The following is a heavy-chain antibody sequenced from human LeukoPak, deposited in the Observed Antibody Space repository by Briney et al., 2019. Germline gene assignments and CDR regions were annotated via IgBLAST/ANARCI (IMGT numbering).Heavy chain of an antibody. D-gene: IGHD3-10*01. CDR3: ARDRNGWFGELLSFDY. Sequence: PGGSLRLSCAASGFTFSSYGMHWVRQAPGKGLEWVAVISYDGSNKYYADSVKGRFTISRDNSKNTLYLQMNSLRAEDTAVYYCARDRNGWFGELLSFDYWGQGTLVTVSS. V-gene: IGHV3-30*03. J-gene: IGHJ4*02. CDR1: GFTFSSYG. CDR2: ISYDGSNK.